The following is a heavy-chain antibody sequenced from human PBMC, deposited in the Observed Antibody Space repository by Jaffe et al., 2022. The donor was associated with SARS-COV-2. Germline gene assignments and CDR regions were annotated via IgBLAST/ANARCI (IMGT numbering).Heavy chain of an antibody. CDR1: GFSFTSYT. CDR3: AKDYYASGSYLNAFDI. CDR2: ISDNGGAT. D-gene: IGHD3-10*01. J-gene: IGHJ3*02. V-gene: IGHV3-23*04. Sequence: EVQLVESGGGLVQPGGSLRLSCAASGFSFTSYTMNWVRQAPGKGLEWVSGISDNGGATFYADSVKGRFTISRDNSKNTLFLQMNCLRAEDTAIYYCAKDYYASGSYLNAFDIWGQGTMVTVSS.